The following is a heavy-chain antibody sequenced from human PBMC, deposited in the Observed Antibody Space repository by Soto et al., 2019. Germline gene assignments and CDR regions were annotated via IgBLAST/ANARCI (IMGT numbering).Heavy chain of an antibody. D-gene: IGHD3-3*01. CDR1: GGSISNRNW. CDR3: ASHYDFWSGYSNWFDF. V-gene: IGHV4-4*02. Sequence: PSETLSLTCAVSGGSISNRNWWGWVRQPPGKGLEWIGEVYHTGDTNYNPSLKSRVTISVDKSKNQFSLKLSSMTAADTAVYYCASHYDFWSGYSNWFDFWGQGTLVTVSS. CDR2: VYHTGDT. J-gene: IGHJ5*01.